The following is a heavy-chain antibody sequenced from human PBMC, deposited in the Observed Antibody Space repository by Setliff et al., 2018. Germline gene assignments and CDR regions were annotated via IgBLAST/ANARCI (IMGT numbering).Heavy chain of an antibody. CDR2: ISGGGSTT. V-gene: IGHV3-23*01. Sequence: GGSLRLSCAASGFTFSSYAVSWVRQAPGKGLEWVSTISGGGSTTYYADSVKGRFTISRYNSQNTLYLQMNSLRVEDTAVYYCAKGPQYCSGTNCYRPDYWGQGTLVTV. CDR3: AKGPQYCSGTNCYRPDY. J-gene: IGHJ4*02. CDR1: GFTFSSYA. D-gene: IGHD2-15*01.